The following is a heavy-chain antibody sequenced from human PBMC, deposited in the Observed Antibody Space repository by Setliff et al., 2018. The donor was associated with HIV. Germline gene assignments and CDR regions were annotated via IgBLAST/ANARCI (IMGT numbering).Heavy chain of an antibody. CDR2: INPKSGAT. J-gene: IGHJ4*02. V-gene: IGHV1-2*02. D-gene: IGHD3-9*01. Sequence: ASVKVSCKTFGYRFTDFYVNWVRQAPGQGLEWKGWINPKSGATKNAQKFQGRVTMTRDTSISTVYMELSSLRSDDTALYFCARRAEDLAINPPSFDYYFDYWGQGTPVTVSS. CDR1: GYRFTDFY. CDR3: ARRAEDLAINPPSFDYYFDY.